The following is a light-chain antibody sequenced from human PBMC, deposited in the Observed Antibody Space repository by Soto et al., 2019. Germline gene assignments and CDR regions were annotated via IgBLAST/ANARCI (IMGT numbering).Light chain of an antibody. CDR1: SGNIASNY. V-gene: IGLV6-57*04. CDR3: QSYYNSDHVV. J-gene: IGLJ2*01. CDR2: EDH. Sequence: FLLTQPQSVSESPGKTVTISCTRSSGNIASNYVQWYQQRPGSAPTTVIYEDHQRPSGVPDRFSGSIDSSSNSASLSISGLQTEDEADYYCQSYYNSDHVVFGGGTKVTVL.